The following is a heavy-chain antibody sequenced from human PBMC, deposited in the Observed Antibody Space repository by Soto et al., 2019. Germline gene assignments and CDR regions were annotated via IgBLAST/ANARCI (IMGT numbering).Heavy chain of an antibody. CDR3: AREVVWCITLDRGAVARGFDI. J-gene: IGHJ3*02. V-gene: IGHV1-18*01. Sequence: QVQLVQSGAEVKTPGAAVKVSCRTSGYTFITYGISWVRQAPGQGLEWMGWISTNSGQTNYGEKFQNRFSLTTDGSTRTVYMELKSLTSDDTATYYCAREVVWCITLDRGAVARGFDIWGQGTTVVVSS. CDR2: ISTNSGQT. CDR1: GYTFITYG. D-gene: IGHD3-10*01.